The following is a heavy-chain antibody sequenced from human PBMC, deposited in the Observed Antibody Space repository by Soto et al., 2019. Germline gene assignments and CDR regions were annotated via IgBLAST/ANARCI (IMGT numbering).Heavy chain of an antibody. J-gene: IGHJ4*02. CDR3: ARDKWSGGSCYPYDY. CDR1: GFTLRSYW. V-gene: IGHV3-7*01. D-gene: IGHD2-15*01. Sequence: PGGSLRLSCAASGFTLRSYWMSWVRQAPGKGLEWLATIKTDASEKKYVDSVKGRFTVSRDNAKNSLYPQMDSLRAEDTAVYYCARDKWSGGSCYPYDYWGQGTLVTVSS. CDR2: IKTDASEK.